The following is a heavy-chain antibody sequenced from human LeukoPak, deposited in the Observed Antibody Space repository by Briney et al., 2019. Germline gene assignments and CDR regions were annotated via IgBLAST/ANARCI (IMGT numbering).Heavy chain of an antibody. D-gene: IGHD5-12*01. CDR1: GGSFSGYY. CDR3: ARGSSEWLRLGYFQH. Sequence: PSETLSLTCAVYGGSFSGYYWSWIRQPPGKGLEWIGEINHSGSTNYNPSLKSRVTISVDTSKNQFSLKLSSVTAADTAVYYCARGSSEWLRLGYFQHWGQGTLVTVSS. V-gene: IGHV4-34*01. J-gene: IGHJ1*01. CDR2: INHSGST.